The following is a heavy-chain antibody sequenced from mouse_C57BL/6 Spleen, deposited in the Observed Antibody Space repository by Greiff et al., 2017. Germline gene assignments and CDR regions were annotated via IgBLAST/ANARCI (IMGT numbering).Heavy chain of an antibody. Sequence: VQLQQSGPELVKPGDSVKISCKASGYSFTGYFMNWVMQSHGKSLEWIGRLNPYNGDTFYNQKFKGKATLTVAKSSSTTHMELRSLTSEDSAVYYSARGDDYEPMFAYWGQGTLVTVSA. CDR3: ARGDDYEPMFAY. D-gene: IGHD2-4*01. CDR1: GYSFTGYF. V-gene: IGHV1-20*01. CDR2: LNPYNGDT. J-gene: IGHJ3*01.